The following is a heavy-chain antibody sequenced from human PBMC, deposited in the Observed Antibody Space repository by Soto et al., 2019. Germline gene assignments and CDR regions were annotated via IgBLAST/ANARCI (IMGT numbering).Heavy chain of an antibody. CDR1: GFTFSSYS. V-gene: IGHV3-21*01. CDR3: ARELNSSSARYFDY. Sequence: EVQLVESGGGLVKPGGSLRLSCAASGFTFSSYSMNWVRQAPGKGLEWVSSISSSSSYIYYADSVKGRFTISRDNAKNSLYLQMNSLGAEETAVYYCARELNSSSARYFDYWGQGTLVTVSS. D-gene: IGHD6-6*01. CDR2: ISSSSSYI. J-gene: IGHJ4*02.